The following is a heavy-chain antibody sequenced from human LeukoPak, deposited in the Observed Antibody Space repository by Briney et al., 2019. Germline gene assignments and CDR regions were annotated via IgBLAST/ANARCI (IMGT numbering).Heavy chain of an antibody. CDR2: IVVGSGNT. Sequence: GTSVKVSCKASGFTFTSSAVQWVRQARGQRPEWIGWIVVGSGNTNYAQKFQERVTITRDMSTSTAYMELSSLRSEDTAVYYCAVTARVAAADYFDYWGQGTLVTVSS. CDR3: AVTARVAAADYFDY. V-gene: IGHV1-58*01. CDR1: GFTFTSSA. J-gene: IGHJ4*02. D-gene: IGHD6-13*01.